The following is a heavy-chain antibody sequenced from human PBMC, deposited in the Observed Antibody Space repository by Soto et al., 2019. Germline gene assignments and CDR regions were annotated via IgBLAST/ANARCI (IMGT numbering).Heavy chain of an antibody. CDR1: GFTYSGYW. CDR3: AREAV. V-gene: IGHV3-7*05. CDR2: IKQDGSEQ. Sequence: EVQLVESGGGLVQPGGSLRLSCAASGFTYSGYWMSWVRQAPGKGLEWVANIKQDGSEQFYVDSVKGRFTISRDNAKNSLYLQMNSLRAEDTAVYYCAREAVWGQGTTVTVSS. J-gene: IGHJ6*02.